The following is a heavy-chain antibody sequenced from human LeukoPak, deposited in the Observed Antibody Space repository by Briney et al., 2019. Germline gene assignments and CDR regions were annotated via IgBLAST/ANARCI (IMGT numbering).Heavy chain of an antibody. V-gene: IGHV3-74*01. CDR2: ITNDGSST. J-gene: IGHJ4*02. D-gene: IGHD3-22*01. CDR1: GFTFSSYA. CDR3: ARDRWSYDPQGGFDC. Sequence: GGSLRPSCAASGFTFSSYAMSWVRQAPGKGLVWVSRITNDGSSTTYADSVKGRFTISRDNAKNMLYLQVNSLRAEDTAVYYCARDRWSYDPQGGFDCWGQGTLVTVSS.